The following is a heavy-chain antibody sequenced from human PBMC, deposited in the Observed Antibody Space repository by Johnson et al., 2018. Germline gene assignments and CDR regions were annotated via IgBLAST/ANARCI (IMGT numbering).Heavy chain of an antibody. J-gene: IGHJ4*02. V-gene: IGHV3-73*01. D-gene: IGHD2-2*01. Sequence: VQLQESGGGLVQPGGSLKLSCAASGFTFSGSAMHWVRQASGKGLEWVGRIRSKANSYATEYAASVKGRFTISRDDSKNTAYLQMNSLKTEDTAVYYCTASSPAAIHNPFDYWGQGTLVTVSS. CDR2: IRSKANSYAT. CDR1: GFTFSGSA. CDR3: TASSPAAIHNPFDY.